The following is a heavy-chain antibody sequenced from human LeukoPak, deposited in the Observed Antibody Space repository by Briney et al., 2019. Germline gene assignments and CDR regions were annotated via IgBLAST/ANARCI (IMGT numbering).Heavy chain of an antibody. CDR1: GFTFSSYS. J-gene: IGHJ4*02. CDR3: ARLRITMVRGVIITKADDY. V-gene: IGHV3-21*01. D-gene: IGHD3-10*01. Sequence: GGSLRLSCAASGFTFSSYSMNWVRQAPGKGLEWVSSISSSSSYIYYADSVEGRFTISRDNAKNSLYLQMNSLRAEDTAVYYCARLRITMVRGVIITKADDYWGQGTLVTVSS. CDR2: ISSSSSYI.